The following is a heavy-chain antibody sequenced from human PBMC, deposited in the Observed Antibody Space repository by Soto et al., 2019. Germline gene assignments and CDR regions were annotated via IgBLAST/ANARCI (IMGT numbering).Heavy chain of an antibody. CDR3: ARGVSGSTNWFDQ. CDR2: INHSGST. CDR1: GGSFSGYY. J-gene: IGHJ5*02. D-gene: IGHD3-10*01. Sequence: SETLPLTCAVYGGSFSGYYWSWIRQPPGKGLEWIGEINHSGSTNYNPSLKSRVTISVDTSKNQFSLKLSSVTAADTAVYYCARGVSGSTNWFDQWGEGTLVTVSS. V-gene: IGHV4-34*01.